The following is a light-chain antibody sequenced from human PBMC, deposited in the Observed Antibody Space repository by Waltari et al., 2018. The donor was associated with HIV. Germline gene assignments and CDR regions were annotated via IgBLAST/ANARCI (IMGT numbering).Light chain of an antibody. CDR1: SSDVGGYDY. CDR3: SSYTTSSTVV. V-gene: IGLV2-14*01. Sequence: QSALTQPASVSGSPGQSITISCTGTSSDVGGYDYVSWYQQHPGKAPKLIIYDVTNRPSGVSNRFSGSKSGNTASLTIPGLQAEDEAYYYCSSYTTSSTVVFGGGTKLTVL. CDR2: DVT. J-gene: IGLJ2*01.